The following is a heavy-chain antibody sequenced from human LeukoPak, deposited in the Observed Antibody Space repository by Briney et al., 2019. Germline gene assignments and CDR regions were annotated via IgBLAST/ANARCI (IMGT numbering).Heavy chain of an antibody. J-gene: IGHJ4*02. CDR2: ISRSSSTI. V-gene: IGHV3-48*04. CDR1: GFTFSSYS. CDR3: ARGGVVAIDY. Sequence: GGSLRLSCAASGFTFSSYSMNWVRQAPGKGLEWVSYISRSSSTIYYADSVKGRFTISRDNAKNSLYLQMNSLRAEDTAVYYCARGGVVAIDYWGQGTLVTVSS. D-gene: IGHD2-2*01.